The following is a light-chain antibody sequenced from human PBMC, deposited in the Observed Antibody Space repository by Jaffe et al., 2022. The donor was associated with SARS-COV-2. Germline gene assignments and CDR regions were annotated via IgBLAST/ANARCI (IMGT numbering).Light chain of an antibody. V-gene: IGKV1-27*01. J-gene: IGKJ1*01. CDR3: QSYDGAPPT. CDR2: AAS. CDR1: QGIRSY. Sequence: DIQMTQSPSSLSASVGDRVTINCRASQGIRSYLAWYQQKPGKAPELLVYAASTLHSGVPSRFSGSGSGTNFTLAVSSLQPEDVATYYCQSYDGAPPTFGRGTKVEIK.